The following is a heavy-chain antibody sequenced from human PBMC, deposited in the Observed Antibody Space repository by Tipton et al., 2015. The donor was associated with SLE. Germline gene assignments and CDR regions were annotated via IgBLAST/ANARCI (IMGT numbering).Heavy chain of an antibody. J-gene: IGHJ6*04. CDR2: IWYDGSNK. V-gene: IGHV3-33*01. Sequence: SGFTFSRHGIHWVRQAPGKGLEWVALIWYDGSNKYYSDSVKGRFTISRDNSRSTLYLQMNSLRAEDTAVYYCARAMDVWGKGTTVTVSS. CDR1: GFTFSRHG. CDR3: ARAMDV.